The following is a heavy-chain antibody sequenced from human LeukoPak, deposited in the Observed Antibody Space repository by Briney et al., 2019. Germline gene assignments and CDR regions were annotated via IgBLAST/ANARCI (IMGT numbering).Heavy chain of an antibody. CDR3: ARDQGVVVIDTTPDYLDY. CDR1: GFTFSDYT. V-gene: IGHV3-30*04. J-gene: IGHJ4*02. CDR2: ISYDGNIK. D-gene: IGHD2-15*01. Sequence: PGGSLRLSCAASGFTFSDYTVYWVRLAPGKGLQWVATISYDGNIKYYADSVKGRFTISRDNSKNKLYLQMNSLRAEDTAVYYCARDQGVVVIDTTPDYLDYWGQGTLVTVSS.